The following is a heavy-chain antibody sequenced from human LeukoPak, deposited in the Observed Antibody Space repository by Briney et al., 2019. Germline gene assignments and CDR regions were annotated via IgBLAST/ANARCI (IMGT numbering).Heavy chain of an antibody. Sequence: TGGSLRLSCAASGFTFSTNTMNWVRQAPGKGLEWVSSISSSSYFIYYADSVRGRFTISRDNAKNSLYLQMNSLRDEDTAVYYCARAQDRVVVIYYFDYWGQGTLVTVSS. CDR1: GFTFSTNT. J-gene: IGHJ4*02. CDR3: ARAQDRVVVIYYFDY. V-gene: IGHV3-21*01. CDR2: ISSSSYFI. D-gene: IGHD3-22*01.